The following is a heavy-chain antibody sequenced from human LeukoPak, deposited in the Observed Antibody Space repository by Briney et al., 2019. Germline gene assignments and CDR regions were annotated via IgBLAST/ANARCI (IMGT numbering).Heavy chain of an antibody. CDR1: GGSIRSDNYY. D-gene: IGHD3-22*01. CDR3: AGILGERILRGYCLFDF. V-gene: IGHV4-61*02. CDR2: IYTSGST. J-gene: IGHJ4*02. Sequence: PSETLSLTCTVSGGSIRSDNYYWRWTRQPAGKGLEWIGRIYTSGSTSYNPSLKSRVTISVDTSNNQFSLKLSSVTAADTAVYYCAGILGERILRGYCLFDFWCQGTLVTVSS.